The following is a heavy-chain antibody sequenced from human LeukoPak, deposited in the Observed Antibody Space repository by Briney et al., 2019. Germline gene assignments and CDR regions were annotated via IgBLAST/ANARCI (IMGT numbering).Heavy chain of an antibody. J-gene: IGHJ5*02. V-gene: IGHV4-4*07. D-gene: IGHD4-17*01. Sequence: SETLSLTCTVSGGSISSYYWSWIRQPAGKGLEWIGRIYTSGSTNYNPSLKSRVTISVDTSKNQFSLKLSSVTAADTAVYYCARAHDYGDYGGIDPWGQGTPVTVSS. CDR3: ARAHDYGDYGGIDP. CDR2: IYTSGST. CDR1: GGSISSYY.